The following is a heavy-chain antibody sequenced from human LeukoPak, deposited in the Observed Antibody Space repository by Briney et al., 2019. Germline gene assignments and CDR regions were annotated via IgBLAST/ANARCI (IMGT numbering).Heavy chain of an antibody. V-gene: IGHV4-34*01. D-gene: IGHD2-2*01. Sequence: SETLSLTCAVYGGSFSGYYWSWIRQPPGKGLEWLGEIYHSGSTNYNPSLKSRVTISVDKSKNQFSLKLSSVTAADTAVYYCARDLGFSSTSSGGWGQEPWSPSPQ. J-gene: IGHJ4*01. CDR3: ARDLGFSSTSSGG. CDR2: IYHSGST. CDR1: GGSFSGYY.